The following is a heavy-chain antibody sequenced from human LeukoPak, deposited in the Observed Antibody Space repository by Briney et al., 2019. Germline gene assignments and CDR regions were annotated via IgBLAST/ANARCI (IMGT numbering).Heavy chain of an antibody. Sequence: SETLSLTCTVSGGSISSTSYYWGWIRQPPGKGLEWIGSIYYSGSTYYNPSLKSRVTMSVDTSKNQFSLRLSSVNAADTAVYFCAREGTSGGLNWLDPWGQGTLVTVSS. J-gene: IGHJ5*02. CDR2: IYYSGST. CDR1: GGSISSTSYY. D-gene: IGHD3-10*01. V-gene: IGHV4-39*07. CDR3: AREGTSGGLNWLDP.